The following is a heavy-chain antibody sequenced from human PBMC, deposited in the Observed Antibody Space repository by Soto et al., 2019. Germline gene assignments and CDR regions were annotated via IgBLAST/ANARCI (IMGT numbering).Heavy chain of an antibody. V-gene: IGHV4-59*01. CDR2: IYASGSP. D-gene: IGHD1-26*01. CDR1: GGSISVYY. Sequence: SQTLSLTCTVSGGSISVYYWSWVRQPPGHELEWIGYIYASGSPYYNPSLRSRVTVSADTSKNQISLKLTSPTAADTAAYYCARGVGSSPPRYWGRGTLVTVSS. CDR3: ARGVGSSPPRY. J-gene: IGHJ4*02.